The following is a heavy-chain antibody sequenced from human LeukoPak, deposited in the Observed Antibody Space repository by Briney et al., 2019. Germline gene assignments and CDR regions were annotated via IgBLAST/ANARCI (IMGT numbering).Heavy chain of an antibody. CDR1: GYTFTSYD. V-gene: IGHV1-46*01. J-gene: IGHJ4*02. CDR2: INPSGGST. CDR3: ARGGLYYDFWSGYLESLNYFDY. D-gene: IGHD3-3*01. Sequence: ASVKVSCKASGYTFTSYDINWVRQATGQGLEWMGIINPSGGSTSYAQKFQGRVTMTRDTSTSTVYMELSSLRSEDTAVYYCARGGLYYDFWSGYLESLNYFDYWGQGTLVTVSS.